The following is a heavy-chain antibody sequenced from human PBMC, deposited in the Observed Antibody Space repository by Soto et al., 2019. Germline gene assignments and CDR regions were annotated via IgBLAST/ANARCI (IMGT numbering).Heavy chain of an antibody. CDR2: MSGTAGNT. Sequence: EVQLLESGGGLVQPGGSLRLSCAASGFTFSNYAMTWVRQAPGKGLEWVSTMSGTAGNTYYADSVKGRFTISRDNSKNTLYLQMDSLRAEDTAVYYCGKKYYFGSGSYVFYFDYWGQGTLVTVSS. V-gene: IGHV3-23*01. CDR1: GFTFSNYA. D-gene: IGHD3-10*01. J-gene: IGHJ4*02. CDR3: GKKYYFGSGSYVFYFDY.